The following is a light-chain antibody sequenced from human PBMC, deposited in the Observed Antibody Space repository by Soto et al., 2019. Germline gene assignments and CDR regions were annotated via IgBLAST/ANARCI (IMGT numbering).Light chain of an antibody. Sequence: EIVLTQSPGTLSLSPGERASLSCRASQSVSNNYLAWYQQKPGQAPRLLIYDASRRATGIPDRFSGSGSGTDFTLTISRLEPEDFAVYYCQQYGSSSLNFGGGTKVEIK. V-gene: IGKV3-20*01. CDR2: DAS. J-gene: IGKJ4*01. CDR3: QQYGSSSLN. CDR1: QSVSNNY.